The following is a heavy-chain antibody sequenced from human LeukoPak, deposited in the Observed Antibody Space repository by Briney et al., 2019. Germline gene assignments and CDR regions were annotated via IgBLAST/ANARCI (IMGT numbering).Heavy chain of an antibody. CDR1: GFTFSSYS. CDR2: ISSSSSYI. J-gene: IGHJ4*02. Sequence: GGSLRLSCAASGFTFSSYSMNWVRQAPGKGLEWVSSISSSSSYIYYADSVKGRFTISRDNAKNLLYLQMNSLRAEDTAVYYCARDPGNWNHEYWGQGTLVTVSS. CDR3: ARDPGNWNHEY. D-gene: IGHD1-14*01. V-gene: IGHV3-21*01.